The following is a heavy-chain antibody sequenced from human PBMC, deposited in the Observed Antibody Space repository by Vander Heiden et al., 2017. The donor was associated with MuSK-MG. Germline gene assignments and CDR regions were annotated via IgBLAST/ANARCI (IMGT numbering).Heavy chain of an antibody. Sequence: EVQVWESGGGLVQPGGSLRLSCAGSGFTFSSHSRTWVRQAPGKGREWVAGIIAIGGSTHYADSVKGRFTISRDNSNNILYLQMNSLRAEDTAVYYCARSWEPLAYYYYMDVWGKGTTVTVSS. D-gene: IGHD1-26*01. CDR1: GFTFSSHS. V-gene: IGHV3-23*01. CDR3: ARSWEPLAYYYYMDV. CDR2: IIAIGGST. J-gene: IGHJ6*03.